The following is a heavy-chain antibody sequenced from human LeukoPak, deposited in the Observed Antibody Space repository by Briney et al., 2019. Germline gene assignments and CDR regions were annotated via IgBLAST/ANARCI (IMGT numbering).Heavy chain of an antibody. D-gene: IGHD1-14*01. Sequence: GGSLRLSCAASGCTFSSDWRSWVRQAPGKGLEWVANIKQDGSEKYYVDSVKGRFTISRDNAKNSLYLQVNSLRAEDTAVYYCARNQRRLDYWGQGTLVTVSS. CDR1: GCTFSSDW. V-gene: IGHV3-7*01. CDR3: ARNQRRLDY. CDR2: IKQDGSEK. J-gene: IGHJ4*02.